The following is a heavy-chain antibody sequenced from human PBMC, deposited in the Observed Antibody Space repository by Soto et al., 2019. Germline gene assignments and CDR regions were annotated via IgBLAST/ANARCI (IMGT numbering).Heavy chain of an antibody. D-gene: IGHD3-9*01. CDR1: GYTFTSYY. V-gene: IGHV1-46*03. CDR3: AREFDILTGYYKVDYFDY. CDR2: INPSGGST. Sequence: GASVKVSCKASGYTFTSYYMHWVRQAPGQGLEWMGIINPSGGSTSYAQKFQGRVTMTRDTSTSTVYMELSSLRSGDTAVYYCAREFDILTGYYKVDYFDYWGQGTLVTVSS. J-gene: IGHJ4*02.